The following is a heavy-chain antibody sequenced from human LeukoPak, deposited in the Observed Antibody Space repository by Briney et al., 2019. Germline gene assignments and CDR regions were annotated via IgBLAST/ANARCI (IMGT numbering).Heavy chain of an antibody. Sequence: PGGSLRLSCAASGFTFSSYEMNWVRQAPGKGLEWVSYISSSGSTIYYADSVKGRFTISRDNAKNLLYLQMNDLRVEDTAVYYCARTARHLDYWGQGTLVTVSS. CDR2: ISSSGSTI. J-gene: IGHJ4*02. CDR1: GFTFSSYE. CDR3: ARTARHLDY. D-gene: IGHD5-18*01. V-gene: IGHV3-48*03.